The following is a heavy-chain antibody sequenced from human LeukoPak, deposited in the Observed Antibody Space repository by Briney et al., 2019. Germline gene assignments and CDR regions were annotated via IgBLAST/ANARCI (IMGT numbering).Heavy chain of an antibody. CDR3: ARAPPYYDSSGYPFDY. Sequence: SETLSLTCAVYGGSFSGYYWNWIRQPPGKGLEWIGEINHSGSTNYNPSLKSRVTISVDTSKNQFSLKLSSVTAADTAVYYCARAPPYYDSSGYPFDYWGQGTLVTVSS. V-gene: IGHV4-34*01. J-gene: IGHJ4*02. CDR1: GGSFSGYY. D-gene: IGHD3-22*01. CDR2: INHSGST.